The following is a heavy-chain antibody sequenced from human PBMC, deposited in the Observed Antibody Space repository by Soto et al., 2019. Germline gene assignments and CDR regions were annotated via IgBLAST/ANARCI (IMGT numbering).Heavy chain of an antibody. CDR2: IYYSGST. V-gene: IGHV4-59*01. J-gene: IGHJ5*02. CDR1: GGSISSYY. D-gene: IGHD6-13*01. CDR3: ARGGRSSSWYLSLFDP. Sequence: SETLSLTCTVSGGSISSYYWSWIRQPPGKGLEWIGYIYYSGSTNYNPSLKSRVTISVDTSKNQFPLKLSSVTAADTAVYYCARGGRSSSWYLSLFDPWGQGTLVTVSS.